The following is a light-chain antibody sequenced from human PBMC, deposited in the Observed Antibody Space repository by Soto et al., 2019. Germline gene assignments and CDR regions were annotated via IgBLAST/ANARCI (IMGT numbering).Light chain of an antibody. CDR3: QSYDNSLFGSFV. CDR1: SSNIGAYYD. J-gene: IGLJ1*01. Sequence: QSVLTQPPSVSGAPGQRVTISCTGSSSNIGAYYDVHWYQQLPGTAPKLLIFGNINRPSGVPDRFSGSKSGASASLAITGLQADDEADYYCQSYDNSLFGSFVFGSGTKLTVL. CDR2: GNI. V-gene: IGLV1-40*01.